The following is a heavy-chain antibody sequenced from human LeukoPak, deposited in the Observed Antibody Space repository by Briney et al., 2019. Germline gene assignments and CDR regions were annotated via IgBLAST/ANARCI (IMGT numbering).Heavy chain of an antibody. D-gene: IGHD5-18*01. J-gene: IGHJ4*02. V-gene: IGHV3-23*01. Sequence: GGSLRLSCEASGFTFGSHAMYWVRQAPGKGLEWVAGIFGSGGSPHYADSVKGRFTISRDNSRNTVYLQINSLRADDTAVYYCGKTTVGYSSGQKPAWPVDYWGQGTLVTVSS. CDR3: GKTTVGYSSGQKPAWPVDY. CDR1: GFTFGSHA. CDR2: IFGSGGSP.